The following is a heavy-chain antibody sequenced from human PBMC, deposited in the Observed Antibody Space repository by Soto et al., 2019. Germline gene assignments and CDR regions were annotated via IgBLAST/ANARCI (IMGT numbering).Heavy chain of an antibody. D-gene: IGHD6-13*01. CDR2: ISAYNGNT. Sequence: QVQLVQSGAEVKKPGASVKVSCKASGYTFTSYGISWVRQAPGQGLEWMGWISAYNGNTNYAQKIQGRVSETTGTSTSTAYTELRGLRADDTAGYYCARDCAAAAPFDFWGQGTLVTVSS. V-gene: IGHV1-18*01. CDR1: GYTFTSYG. J-gene: IGHJ4*02. CDR3: ARDCAAAAPFDF.